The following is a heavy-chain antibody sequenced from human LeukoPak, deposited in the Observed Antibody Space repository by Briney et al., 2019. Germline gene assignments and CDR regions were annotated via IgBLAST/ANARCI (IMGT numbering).Heavy chain of an antibody. V-gene: IGHV3-30*03. D-gene: IGHD6-19*01. CDR2: ISYDSEGN. Sequence: GTSLRLSCVTSGFTFSNYGMHWVRQLPGKGLEWVAVISYDSEGNYHVDSVKGRFTISRDNSKNTLYLQMNSLRAEDTAVYYCATSTAVAGTGTHDYWGQGTLVTVSS. CDR1: GFTFSNYG. CDR3: ATSTAVAGTGTHDY. J-gene: IGHJ4*02.